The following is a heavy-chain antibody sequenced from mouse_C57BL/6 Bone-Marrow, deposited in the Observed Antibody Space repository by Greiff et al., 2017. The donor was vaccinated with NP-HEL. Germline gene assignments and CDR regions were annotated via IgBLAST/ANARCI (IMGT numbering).Heavy chain of an antibody. CDR2: INPSTGGT. CDR3: ARKDGYAMDY. Sequence: VQLQQSGPELVKPGASVKISCKASGYSFTGYYMNWVKQSPEKSLEWIGEINPSTGGTTYNQKFKAKATLTVDKSSSTAYMQLKSLTSEDSAVYYCARKDGYAMDYWGQGTSVTVSS. D-gene: IGHD2-3*01. CDR1: GYSFTGYY. J-gene: IGHJ4*01. V-gene: IGHV1-42*01.